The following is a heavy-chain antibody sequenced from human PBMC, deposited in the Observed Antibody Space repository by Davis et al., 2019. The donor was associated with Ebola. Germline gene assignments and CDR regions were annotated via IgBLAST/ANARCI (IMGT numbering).Heavy chain of an antibody. D-gene: IGHD2/OR15-2a*01. Sequence: PSETLSLTCAVSGVSISNRTWWSWVRQSPEKGLEWIGEIYHTGSTNYKPSLKTRVTISVDKSKNQFSLKLTSVTAADTAVYYCARRTSNNWHWYFDLWGRGALVTVSS. J-gene: IGHJ2*01. CDR1: GVSISNRTW. V-gene: IGHV4-4*02. CDR3: ARRTSNNWHWYFDL. CDR2: IYHTGST.